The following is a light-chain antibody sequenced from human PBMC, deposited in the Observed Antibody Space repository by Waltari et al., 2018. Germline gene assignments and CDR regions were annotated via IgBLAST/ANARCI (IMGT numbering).Light chain of an antibody. V-gene: IGKV3-15*01. CDR2: GAS. CDR1: QSISSN. Sequence: ETVMTQSPATLSVSPGERATLSCRASQSISSNLAWYQHKPGQAPRLLIYGASTRATGISVRFSGSGSGTEFTLTISSLQSEDFAVYYCQQYNNWPPYTFGQGTNLEI. J-gene: IGKJ2*01. CDR3: QQYNNWPPYT.